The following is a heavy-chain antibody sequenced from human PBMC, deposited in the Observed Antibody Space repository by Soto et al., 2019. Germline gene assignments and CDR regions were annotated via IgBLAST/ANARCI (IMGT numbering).Heavy chain of an antibody. J-gene: IGHJ4*02. V-gene: IGHV1-18*01. D-gene: IGHD1-1*01. CDR2: ISAYNGNT. CDR1: GYTFTSYG. Sequence: QVQLVQSGAEVKKPGASVKVSCKASGYTFTSYGISWVRQAPGQGLEWMGWISAYNGNTNYAQKLQGRVTMTTDTSTXTXYMELRSLRSDDTAVYYWARDRGRSPRVDGGKTAGYWGQGTLVTVSS. CDR3: ARDRGRSPRVDGGKTAGY.